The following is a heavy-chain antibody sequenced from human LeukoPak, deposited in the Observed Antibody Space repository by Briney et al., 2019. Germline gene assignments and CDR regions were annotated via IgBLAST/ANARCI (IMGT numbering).Heavy chain of an antibody. V-gene: IGHV3-23*01. CDR3: AKDIAARPACFDY. CDR2: ISGSGGST. CDR1: GFTFSSYA. Sequence: PGASLRLSCAASGFTFSSYAMSWVRQAPGKGLEWVSAISGSGGSTYYADSVKGRFTISRDNSKNTLYLQMNSLRAEDTAVYCCAKDIAARPACFDYWGQGTLVTVSS. J-gene: IGHJ4*02. D-gene: IGHD6-6*01.